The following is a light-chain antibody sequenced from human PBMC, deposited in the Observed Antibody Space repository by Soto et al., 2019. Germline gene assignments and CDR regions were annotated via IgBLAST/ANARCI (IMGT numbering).Light chain of an antibody. CDR2: GND. CDR3: AAWDDSQNAFV. V-gene: IGLV1-44*01. J-gene: IGLJ1*01. CDR1: SSNIGGNT. Sequence: QSVLTQPPSASGTPGQRVTISCSGSSSNIGGNTVNWYQQLPGTAPKLLIYGNDQRPSGVPDRFSGSKSGTSASLAISGLQSEDEADYYCAAWDDSQNAFVFGTGTKLTVL.